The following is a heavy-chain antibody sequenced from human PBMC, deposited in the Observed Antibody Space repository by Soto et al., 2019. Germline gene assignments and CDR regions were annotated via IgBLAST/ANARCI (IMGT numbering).Heavy chain of an antibody. J-gene: IGHJ3*02. D-gene: IGHD3-9*01. CDR1: GFTFSSYA. CDR3: AEPYYDILTGPLGAFDI. CDR2: ISYDGSNK. V-gene: IGHV3-30-3*01. Sequence: LRLSCAASGFTFSSYAMHWVRQAPGKGLEWVAVISYDGSNKYYADSVKGRFTISRDNSKNTLYLQMNSLRAEDTAVYYCAEPYYDILTGPLGAFDIWGQGTMVTVSS.